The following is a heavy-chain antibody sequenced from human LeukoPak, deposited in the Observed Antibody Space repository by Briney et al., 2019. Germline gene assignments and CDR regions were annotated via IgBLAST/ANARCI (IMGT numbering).Heavy chain of an antibody. V-gene: IGHV4-59*08. D-gene: IGHD3-9*01. CDR1: GGSISSYY. CDR3: ARGRYFDWFPYYFDY. CDR2: IYYSGST. J-gene: IGHJ4*02. Sequence: SETLSLTCTVSGGSISSYYWSWIRQPPGKGLEWIGYIYYSGSTNYNPSLKSRVTISVDTSKNQFSLKLSSVTAADTAVYYCARGRYFDWFPYYFDYWGQGTLGTVSS.